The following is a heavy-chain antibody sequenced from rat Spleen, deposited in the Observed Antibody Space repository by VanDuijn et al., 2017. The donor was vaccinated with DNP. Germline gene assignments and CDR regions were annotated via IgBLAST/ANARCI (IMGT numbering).Heavy chain of an antibody. CDR1: GFTFSSFW. CDR3: ASGSYYGYKWFAY. J-gene: IGHJ3*01. Sequence: EVQLVESGGGLVQPGRSLKLSCVASGFTFSSFWMTWIRQVPGKGLEWVASITTSGGGTYYPDSVKGRFTISRDDAKDTLYLQMNSLRSEDTATYYCASGSYYGYKWFAYWGQGTLVTVSS. CDR2: ITTSGGGT. D-gene: IGHD1-6*01. V-gene: IGHV5-31*01.